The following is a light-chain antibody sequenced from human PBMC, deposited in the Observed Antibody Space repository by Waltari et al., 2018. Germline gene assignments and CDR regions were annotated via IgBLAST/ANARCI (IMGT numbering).Light chain of an antibody. Sequence: EIVLTQSPATLSLSPGERATLSCRASQSVSSNLAWYQQKPGQAPGLLIYDASNRATGIPVRFSGSGSGTDFTLTISSLEPEDFAVYYCQQRSNLVTFGGGTKVEIK. J-gene: IGKJ4*01. CDR3: QQRSNLVT. CDR1: QSVSSN. V-gene: IGKV3-11*01. CDR2: DAS.